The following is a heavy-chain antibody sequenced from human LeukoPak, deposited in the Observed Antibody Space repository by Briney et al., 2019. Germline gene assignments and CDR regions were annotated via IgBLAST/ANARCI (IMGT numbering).Heavy chain of an antibody. V-gene: IGHV3-30-3*01. CDR3: ARDRVRIQLWPDAFVI. Sequence: SGRSLRLSCAAYGFTFSSYAMHWVRQAPGKGLEWVAVISYDGSNKYYADSVKGRFTISRDNSKNTLYLQMNSLRAEDTAVYYCARDRVRIQLWPDAFVIWGQGTMVTVSS. CDR1: GFTFSSYA. J-gene: IGHJ3*02. D-gene: IGHD5-18*01. CDR2: ISYDGSNK.